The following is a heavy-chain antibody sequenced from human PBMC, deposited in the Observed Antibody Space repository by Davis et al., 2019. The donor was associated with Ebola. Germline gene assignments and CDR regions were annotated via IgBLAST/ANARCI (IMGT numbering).Heavy chain of an antibody. V-gene: IGHV3-23*01. D-gene: IGHD1-26*01. J-gene: IGHJ6*02. CDR2: ISGSGGST. CDR1: GFTFSSYA. CDR3: AKSAIVGATPYYYYGMDV. Sequence: PGGSLRLSCAASGFTFSSYAMSWVRQAPGKGLEWVSAISGSGGSTYYADSVKGRFTISRDNSKNTLYLQMNSLRAEDTAVYYCAKSAIVGATPYYYYGMDVWGQGTTVTVSS.